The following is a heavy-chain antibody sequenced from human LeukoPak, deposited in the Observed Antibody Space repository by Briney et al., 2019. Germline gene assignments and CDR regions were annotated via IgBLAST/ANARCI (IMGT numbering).Heavy chain of an antibody. V-gene: IGHV4-31*03. CDR1: GGSISSGGYH. J-gene: IGHJ3*02. CDR2: IYYSGST. CDR3: ARDWRSFDAFDI. D-gene: IGHD1-26*01. Sequence: PSETLSLTCTVSGGSISSGGYHWSWIRQHPGKGLEWIGYIYYSGSTYYNPSLKSRVTISVDTSKNQFSLKLSSVTAADTAVYYYARDWRSFDAFDIWGQGTMVTVSS.